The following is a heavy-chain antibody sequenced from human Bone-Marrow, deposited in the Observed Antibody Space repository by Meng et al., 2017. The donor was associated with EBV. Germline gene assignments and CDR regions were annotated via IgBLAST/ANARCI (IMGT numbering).Heavy chain of an antibody. CDR2: FIPILGTP. Sequence: QVMVWQSWGEVKRPCVSGKVSCKVSGGAFSNSAISWVRQAPGQGLEWMGGFIPILGTPNYAQKYQDRVTITADESTSTAYMELSGLRSEDTAVYYCARESGRGYTPDFWGQGTLVTVFS. V-gene: IGHV1-69*01. CDR3: ARESGRGYTPDF. D-gene: IGHD3-10*01. CDR1: GGAFSNSA. J-gene: IGHJ4*02.